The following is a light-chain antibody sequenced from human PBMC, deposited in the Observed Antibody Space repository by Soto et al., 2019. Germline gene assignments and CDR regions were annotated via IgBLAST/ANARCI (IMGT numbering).Light chain of an antibody. Sequence: EIVLTQSPGTLSLSPGERATLSCRASQSVTSTYLAWYQQKPGQPPRLLIYGASSRATGIPDRFSGSGSVTDFTLTISRLAPDFFVVHHCQRSSIFPLTFVQGTQVDIK. CDR1: QSVTSTY. CDR3: QRSSIFPLT. J-gene: IGKJ1*01. V-gene: IGKV3-20*01. CDR2: GAS.